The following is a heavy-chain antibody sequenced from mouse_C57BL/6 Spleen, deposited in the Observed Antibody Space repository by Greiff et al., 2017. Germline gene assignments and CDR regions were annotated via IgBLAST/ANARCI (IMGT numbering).Heavy chain of an antibody. V-gene: IGHV1-52*01. CDR3: ARAGVSWCAY. CDR1: GYTFTSYW. J-gene: IGHJ3*01. Sequence: QVQLQQPGAELVRPGSSVKLSCKASGYTFTSYWMHWVKQRPIQGLEWIGNIDPSDSATYYNQKFKDKATWTVDKASSTAYMQLRSLTSEDSAVYYCARAGVSWCAYWGQGTLVTVSA. CDR2: IDPSDSAT.